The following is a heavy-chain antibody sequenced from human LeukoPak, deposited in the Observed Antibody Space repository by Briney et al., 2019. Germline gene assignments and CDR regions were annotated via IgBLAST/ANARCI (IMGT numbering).Heavy chain of an antibody. V-gene: IGHV4-59*08. Sequence: SETLSLTCTVSGDSITDYYWSWIRQPPGDTLEWIGYVYYSGSTNYNPSLKNRVTISIDASKKQFSLNLNSVTAADPAVYYCARHAGFGSGYYHDAFDIWGQGTMVTVSS. CDR2: VYYSGST. CDR1: GDSITDYY. D-gene: IGHD3-22*01. CDR3: ARHAGFGSGYYHDAFDI. J-gene: IGHJ3*02.